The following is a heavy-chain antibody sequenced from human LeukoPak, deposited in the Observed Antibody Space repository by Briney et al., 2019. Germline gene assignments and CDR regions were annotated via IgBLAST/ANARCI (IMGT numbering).Heavy chain of an antibody. J-gene: IGHJ5*02. CDR2: INPHSGAT. V-gene: IGHV1-2*02. CDR1: GYTFTGYY. Sequence: ASVKVSCKASGYTFTGYYIHWVRQAPGQGPEWMGCINPHSGATNYAQNFQGRVTMTRDTSISTAYMELSSLTSDDTAMYYCSRDLLMYYSGSGESTWGQGTQVTVSS. CDR3: SRDLLMYYSGSGEST. D-gene: IGHD3-10*01.